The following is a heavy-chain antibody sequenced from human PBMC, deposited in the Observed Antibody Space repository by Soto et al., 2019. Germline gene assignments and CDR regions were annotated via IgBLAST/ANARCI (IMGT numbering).Heavy chain of an antibody. V-gene: IGHV3-73*01. D-gene: IGHD3-3*02. Sequence: GGSLRLSCAASGFTFSGSAMHWVRQASGKGLEWVGRIRSKANSYATAYAASVKGRFTISRDDSKNTAYLQMNSLKTEDTAVYYCTRAGHRIVDYWGQGTLVTVSS. CDR3: TRAGHRIVDY. CDR2: IRSKANSYAT. CDR1: GFTFSGSA. J-gene: IGHJ4*02.